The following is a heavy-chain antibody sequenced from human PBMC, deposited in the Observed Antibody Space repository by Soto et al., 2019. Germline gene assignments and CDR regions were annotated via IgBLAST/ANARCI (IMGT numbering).Heavy chain of an antibody. Sequence: QVQLVQSGAEVKKPGASLKISCKASGYTFTSYGISWVRQAPGQGFEWMGWISADNGDTEYAQIFQGRVTMTTHTSTTTAYLELRSLRYDDTAVYFCARVSAYYDFWSGSRPSHWFDPWGQGTLVTVSS. CDR3: ARVSAYYDFWSGSRPSHWFDP. V-gene: IGHV1-18*01. CDR2: ISADNGDT. J-gene: IGHJ5*02. CDR1: GYTFTSYG. D-gene: IGHD3-3*01.